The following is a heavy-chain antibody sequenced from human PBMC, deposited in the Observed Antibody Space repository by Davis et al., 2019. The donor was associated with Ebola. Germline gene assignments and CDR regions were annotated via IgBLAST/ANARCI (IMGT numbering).Heavy chain of an antibody. CDR1: GFTFSSYS. J-gene: IGHJ1*01. CDR2: ISSSSSYI. CDR3: ARVGYGDKYFQH. D-gene: IGHD4-17*01. Sequence: GGSLRLSCAASGFTFSSYSMNWVRQAPGKGLEWVSSISSSSSYIYYADSVKCRFTISRDNAKNSLYLQMNSLRAEDTAVYYCARVGYGDKYFQHWGQGTLVTVSS. V-gene: IGHV3-21*01.